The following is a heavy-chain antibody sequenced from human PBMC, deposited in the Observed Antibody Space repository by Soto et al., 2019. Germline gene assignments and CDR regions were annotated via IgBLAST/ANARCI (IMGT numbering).Heavy chain of an antibody. CDR2: IFPSDSDT. D-gene: IGHD3-22*01. CDR1: GYKFTSSW. Sequence: GESLQISCRTSGYKFTSSWIAWVRQMPGKGLEWMGIIFPSDSDTRYSPSFQGQVTISADRSTSTVFLQWASLKASDTAVYFCARKDKSGYFNSFDPWGQGPLVTVSS. V-gene: IGHV5-51*01. CDR3: ARKDKSGYFNSFDP. J-gene: IGHJ5*02.